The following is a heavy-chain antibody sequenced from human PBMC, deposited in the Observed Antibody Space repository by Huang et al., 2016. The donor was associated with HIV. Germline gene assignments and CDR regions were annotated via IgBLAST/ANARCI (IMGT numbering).Heavy chain of an antibody. D-gene: IGHD6-13*01. CDR1: GFPFSAYG. CDR3: VKERGSSRARSSFDF. Sequence: GRLVESGGGVVQPGASLTLSCSASGFPFSAYGMDWVRQAPGKGLEGVSFIRYDGNNDYLMCSVKGRFTISRDNSNNTLYLRMNSLRPEDTAVYYCVKERGSSRARSSFDFWGQGTSVIVSS. V-gene: IGHV3-30*02. J-gene: IGHJ3*01. CDR2: IRYDGNND.